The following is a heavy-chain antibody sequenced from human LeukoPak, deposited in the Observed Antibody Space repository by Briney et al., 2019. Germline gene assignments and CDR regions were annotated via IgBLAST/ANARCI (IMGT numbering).Heavy chain of an antibody. D-gene: IGHD2-8*01. J-gene: IGHJ6*02. Sequence: SQTLSLTCAVSGGSISSGGYSWSWIRQPPGTGLEWIGSMYQSGSTYYSPSLKSRVTISVDTSKNQFSLKLSSVTAADMALYYCARHAAPGVLYYGMDVWGQGTTVTVSS. CDR2: MYQSGST. CDR3: ARHAAPGVLYYGMDV. V-gene: IGHV4-30-2*03. CDR1: GGSISSGGYS.